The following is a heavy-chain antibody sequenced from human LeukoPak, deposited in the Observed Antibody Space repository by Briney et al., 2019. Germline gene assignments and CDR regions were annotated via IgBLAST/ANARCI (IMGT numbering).Heavy chain of an antibody. V-gene: IGHV1-2*02. CDR1: GYTFTGYY. D-gene: IGHD3-10*01. J-gene: IGHJ5*02. CDR2: INPNSGGT. CDR3: ARDRITMVRGVPNWFDP. Sequence: GASVKVSCKASGYTFTGYYMRWVRQAPGQGREWMGWINPNSGGTNYAQKFQGRVTMTRDTSISTAYMELSRLRSDDTAVYYCARDRITMVRGVPNWFDPWGQGTLVTVSS.